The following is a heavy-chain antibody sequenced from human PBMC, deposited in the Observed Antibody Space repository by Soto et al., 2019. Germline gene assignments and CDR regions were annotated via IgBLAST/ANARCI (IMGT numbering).Heavy chain of an antibody. V-gene: IGHV1-18*01. D-gene: IGHD3-10*01. CDR2: INTYNGNT. Sequence: QVQLVQSGAEVKKPGASVKVSCKASGYTFTNYGISWVRQAPGQGLEWMGWINTYNGNTNHAQKLQGRVTMTTDTSTSPAYMELRSLRSDDTAVYYCARSVGSGTYYTQYNWFDPWGQGTLVTVSS. CDR1: GYTFTNYG. J-gene: IGHJ5*02. CDR3: ARSVGSGTYYTQYNWFDP.